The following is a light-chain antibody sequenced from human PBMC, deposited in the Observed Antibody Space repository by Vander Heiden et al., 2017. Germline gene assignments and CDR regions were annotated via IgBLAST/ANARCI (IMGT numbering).Light chain of an antibody. CDR2: EVS. Sequence: QSALTQPASVSGSPGQSITLSCPGTSSDVGSYNLFSWYQQHPGKAPELMSYEVSERPSGVSNRFSGYKSGNTASLTSAGLQAEDEADYYCCSYAGSSTLVFGTGTKVTVL. CDR3: CSYAGSSTLV. CDR1: SSDVGSYNL. J-gene: IGLJ1*01. V-gene: IGLV2-23*02.